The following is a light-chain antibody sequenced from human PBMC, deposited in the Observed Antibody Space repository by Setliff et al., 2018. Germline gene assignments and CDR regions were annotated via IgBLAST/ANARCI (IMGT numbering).Light chain of an antibody. CDR1: SNDVGSYDL. Sequence: QSALTQPASVSGSPGQSITISCSGTSNDVGSYDLVSWYQQHPGKAPKLIIYGVSDRPSGVSSRFSGSKSGNTASLTISGLQTEDEADYYCNAYTAGTTYVFGTGTKVHRP. CDR3: NAYTAGTTYV. V-gene: IGLV2-14*03. CDR2: GVS. J-gene: IGLJ1*01.